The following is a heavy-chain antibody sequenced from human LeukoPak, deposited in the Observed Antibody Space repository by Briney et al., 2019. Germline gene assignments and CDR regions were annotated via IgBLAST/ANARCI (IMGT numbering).Heavy chain of an antibody. CDR2: IIPIFGTA. J-gene: IGHJ1*01. CDR1: GGTFSSYA. CDR3: ARGWCSSTSCFKYFQH. Sequence: SVKVSCKASGGTFSSYAICWVRQAPGQGLEWMGGIIPIFGTANYAQKFQGRVTITADESTSTAYMELSSLRSEDTAVYYCARGWCSSTSCFKYFQHWGQGTLVTVSS. V-gene: IGHV1-69*13. D-gene: IGHD2-2*01.